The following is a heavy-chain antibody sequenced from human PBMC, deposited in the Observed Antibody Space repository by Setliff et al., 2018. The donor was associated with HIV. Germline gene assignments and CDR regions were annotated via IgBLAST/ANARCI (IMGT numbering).Heavy chain of an antibody. J-gene: IGHJ4*02. V-gene: IGHV1-2*02. D-gene: IGHD3-22*01. CDR3: ARDPGDYDRKFDH. CDR2: INSASGGT. CDR1: GYTFTDNY. Sequence: ASVKVSCKASGYTFTDNYIHWVRQAPGQGLEWMAWINSASGGTNYAQNFQGRVTVTRDTSINTVYLEVNGLKSADTAVYYCARDPGDYDRKFDHWGQGALVTVSS.